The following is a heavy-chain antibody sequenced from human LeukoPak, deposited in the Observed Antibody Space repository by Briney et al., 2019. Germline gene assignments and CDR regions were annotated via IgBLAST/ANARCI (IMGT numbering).Heavy chain of an antibody. V-gene: IGHV3-7*01. D-gene: IGHD2-2*01. Sequence: GGSLRLSCTASGFTISNNYMTWVRQAPGKGLEWVANIKEDGSEKYYVGSVQGRFTISRDNARNSLDLQMNSLRSEDTAVYYCARSPVEVDGFDIWGQGTMVTVSS. J-gene: IGHJ3*02. CDR1: GFTISNNY. CDR3: ARSPVEVDGFDI. CDR2: IKEDGSEK.